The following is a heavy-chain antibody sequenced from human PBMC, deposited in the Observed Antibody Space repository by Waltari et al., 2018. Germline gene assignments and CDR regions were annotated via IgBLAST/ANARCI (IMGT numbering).Heavy chain of an antibody. Sequence: QVQLQESGPGLVKPSETLSLTCTVSGGSISSYYWRWIRQPPGKGLEWIGYIYYSGSTNYNPSLKSRVTISVDTSKNQFSLKLSSVTAADTAVYYCARNPDYVAINWFDPWGQGTLVTVSS. CDR1: GGSISSYY. CDR3: ARNPDYVAINWFDP. V-gene: IGHV4-59*01. D-gene: IGHD4-17*01. J-gene: IGHJ5*02. CDR2: IYYSGST.